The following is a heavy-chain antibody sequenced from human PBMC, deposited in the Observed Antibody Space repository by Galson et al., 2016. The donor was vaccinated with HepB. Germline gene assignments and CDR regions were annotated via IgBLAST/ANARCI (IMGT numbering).Heavy chain of an antibody. CDR2: ISFNEDKK. Sequence: SLRLSCAASGFTFSSYAMSWVRQAPGKGLQWVAAISFNEDKKFYLDSVRGRFTVSRDSSKNTLYLQLNTLRPDDTAVYFCARGDYGSSFYYGMDVWGQGTTVTVSS. J-gene: IGHJ6*02. D-gene: IGHD4-17*01. CDR3: ARGDYGSSFYYGMDV. CDR1: GFTFSSYA. V-gene: IGHV3-30*03.